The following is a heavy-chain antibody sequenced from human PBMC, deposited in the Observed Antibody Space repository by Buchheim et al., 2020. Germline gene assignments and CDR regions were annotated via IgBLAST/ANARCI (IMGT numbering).Heavy chain of an antibody. CDR1: GFTFNRHA. Sequence: QVQVVESGGGVVQPGRSLRLSCKASGFTFNRHAMHWVRQAPGKGLEWVAVIAYDGSNTYYADSVRGRFSISRDNSKNTLNLQMNSLRAEDTAVYYCVRVLGDCSSASCYGDWFDPWGQGTL. V-gene: IGHV3-30-3*01. CDR3: VRVLGDCSSASCYGDWFDP. D-gene: IGHD2-2*01. J-gene: IGHJ5*02. CDR2: IAYDGSNT.